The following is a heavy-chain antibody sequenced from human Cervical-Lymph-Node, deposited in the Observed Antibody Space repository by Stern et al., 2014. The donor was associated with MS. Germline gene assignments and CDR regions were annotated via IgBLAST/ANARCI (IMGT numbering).Heavy chain of an antibody. V-gene: IGHV1-2*02. CDR3: GRSAISLYGDHLTLNP. CDR1: GYIFTAYY. Sequence: VQLVQSEPGVKKPGASVKVSCKTSGYIFTAYYIHWVRQAPGQGLEWMGWINPNTGATNYARKFSDKVAFTRDTSTTTAYMDLIGLTSDDTAVYFCGRSAISLYGDHLTLNPWGQGTLLTVSS. J-gene: IGHJ5*02. D-gene: IGHD4-17*01. CDR2: INPNTGAT.